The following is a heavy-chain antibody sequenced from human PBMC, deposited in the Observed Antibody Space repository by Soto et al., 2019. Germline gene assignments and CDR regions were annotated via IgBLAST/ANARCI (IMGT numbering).Heavy chain of an antibody. CDR1: GYTFGHLY. CDR2: ISPHNRNT. V-gene: IGHV1-18*01. CDR3: ARDEGGYDILTGYYKAHHFDQ. D-gene: IGHD3-9*01. J-gene: IGHJ4*02. Sequence: QVQLVQSGAEVKKPGDSVKVSCKASGYTFGHLYITWVRQAPGQGLEWMGAISPHNRNTNYAEKFRGRVTMTTDTSTTTAYMELRSLRSDDTAVYYCARDEGGYDILTGYYKAHHFDQWGQGALVTVSS.